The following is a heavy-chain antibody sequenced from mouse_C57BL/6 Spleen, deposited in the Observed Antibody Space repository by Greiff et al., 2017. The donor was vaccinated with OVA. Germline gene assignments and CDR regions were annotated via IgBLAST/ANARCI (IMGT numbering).Heavy chain of an antibody. J-gene: IGHJ2*01. CDR1: GYTFTSYW. Sequence: VQLQQPGTELVKPGASVKLSCKASGYTFTSYWMHWVKQRPGQGLEWIGNINPSNGGTNYNEKFKSKATLTVDKSSSIAYMQLSSLTSEDSAVYYCAREGDYYGSSYPLFDYWGQGTTLTVSS. V-gene: IGHV1-53*01. CDR2: INPSNGGT. CDR3: AREGDYYGSSYPLFDY. D-gene: IGHD1-1*01.